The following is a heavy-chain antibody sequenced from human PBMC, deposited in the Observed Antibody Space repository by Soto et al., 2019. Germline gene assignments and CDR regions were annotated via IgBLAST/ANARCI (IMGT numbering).Heavy chain of an antibody. D-gene: IGHD3-10*01. CDR2: IIPIFGTA. CDR1: GGTFRSSA. Sequence: ASVTVSCKAPGGTFRSSAISWVRQAPGQGLEWMGGIIPIFGTANYAQKFQGRVTITADESTSTAYMELSSLRSEDTAVYYCARGPGDYYYGSGRSYYYYGMDVWGQGNTVTVSS. CDR3: ARGPGDYYYGSGRSYYYYGMDV. V-gene: IGHV1-69*13. J-gene: IGHJ6*02.